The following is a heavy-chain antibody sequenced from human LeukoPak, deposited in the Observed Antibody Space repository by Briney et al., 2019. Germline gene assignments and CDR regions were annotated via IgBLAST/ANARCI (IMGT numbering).Heavy chain of an antibody. J-gene: IGHJ4*02. Sequence: GGSLRLSCAASGFTFSGYWMTWVRQAPGKGLEWVANIKPDGSESYSVDSVKGRFTISRDNAKNSLYLQMNSLRPEDTAVYYCAREGGRPLDNWGQGTLVPVPS. V-gene: IGHV3-7*01. CDR2: IKPDGSES. CDR1: GFTFSGYW. CDR3: AREGGRPLDN. D-gene: IGHD1-14*01.